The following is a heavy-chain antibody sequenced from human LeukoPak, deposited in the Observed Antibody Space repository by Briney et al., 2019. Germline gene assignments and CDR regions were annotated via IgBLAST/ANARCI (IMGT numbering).Heavy chain of an antibody. CDR2: IYSGGST. J-gene: IGHJ4*02. V-gene: IGHV3-53*01. Sequence: PGGSLRLSCAASGFTVSSSYMSWVRQAPGKGLEWVSLIYSGGSTYYAASVKGRFTISRDNSKNTLYLQMNGLRPEDTAVYYCAKGYNYAYEYWGQGTLVTVSS. CDR3: AKGYNYAYEY. CDR1: GFTVSSSY. D-gene: IGHD5-18*01.